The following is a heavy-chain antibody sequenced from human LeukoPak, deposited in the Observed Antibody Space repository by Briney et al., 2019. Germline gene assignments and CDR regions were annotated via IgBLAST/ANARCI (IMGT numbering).Heavy chain of an antibody. CDR2: IYYTGST. Sequence: SETPSLACAVSGASISGYYWSWIRQSPDKRLEWIGYIYYTGSTNYNPSLQSRVTISVDTSKNQFSLKLRSVTAADTAVYYCARVAIPYDISPYYDGYMDVWGKGTTVTVSS. CDR3: ARVAIPYDISPYYDGYMDV. CDR1: GASISGYY. J-gene: IGHJ6*03. D-gene: IGHD3-22*01. V-gene: IGHV4-59*01.